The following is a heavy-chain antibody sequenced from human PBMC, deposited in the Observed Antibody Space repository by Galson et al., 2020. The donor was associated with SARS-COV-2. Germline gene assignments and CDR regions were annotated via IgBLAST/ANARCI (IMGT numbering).Heavy chain of an antibody. D-gene: IGHD3-10*01. CDR3: ARGFSGLLSHDFYYYMDV. CDR1: GDSISSGDYS. Sequence: SETLSLTCAVSGDSISSGDYSWSWIRQPPGKGLEWIGYIFHTGSPYHNPSLRSRVTISVDRSKNQFSLNLTSVTAADTAVYYCARGFSGLLSHDFYYYMDVWGKGTTVTVSS. CDR2: IFHTGSP. J-gene: IGHJ6*03. V-gene: IGHV4-30-2*01.